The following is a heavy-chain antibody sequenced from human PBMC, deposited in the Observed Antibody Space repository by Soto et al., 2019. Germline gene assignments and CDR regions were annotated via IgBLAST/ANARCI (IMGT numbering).Heavy chain of an antibody. CDR2: ISAYNGNT. D-gene: IGHD3-3*01. V-gene: IGHV1-18*04. CDR3: ARELQMVSSLRLLEWSPYGRDV. Sequence: ASVTVSCKASGYTFTSYGISWVRQAPGQGLEWMGWISAYNGNTNYAQKLQGRVTMTTDTSTRTAYMEMRSLRSDDTAVYYCARELQMVSSLRLLEWSPYGRDVWGQGTTGIVS. CDR1: GYTFTSYG. J-gene: IGHJ6*02.